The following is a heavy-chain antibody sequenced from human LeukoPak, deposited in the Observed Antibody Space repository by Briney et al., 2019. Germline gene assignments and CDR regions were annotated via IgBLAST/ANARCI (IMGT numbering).Heavy chain of an antibody. D-gene: IGHD2-21*01. CDR1: GFTFSNYW. CDR2: VNRDGGEK. Sequence: GGSLRLSCAASGFTFSNYWMNWVRQAPGKGLEWVANVNRDGGEKYYMDSVKGRFTISRDNTKNSLYLHMSSLRADDTAVYYCAIYIFNAGDSTGYDRWGQGTLVTV. CDR3: AIYIFNAGDSTGYDR. V-gene: IGHV3-7*01. J-gene: IGHJ5*02.